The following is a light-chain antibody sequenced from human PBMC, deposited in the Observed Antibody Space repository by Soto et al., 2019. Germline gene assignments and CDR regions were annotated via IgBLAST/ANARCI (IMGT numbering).Light chain of an antibody. CDR1: QSVKSY. CDR3: QQYNTWPPRYT. V-gene: IGKV3-15*01. CDR2: GAS. Sequence: EIVMTQSPATLSVSPGGRATLSCRASQSVKSYLAWYQQSPGQPPRLLIYGASTRATGIPARFSGSGSGTEYSLTISGLQSADFNIYFCQQYNTWPPRYTFGQGTKLAI. J-gene: IGKJ2*01.